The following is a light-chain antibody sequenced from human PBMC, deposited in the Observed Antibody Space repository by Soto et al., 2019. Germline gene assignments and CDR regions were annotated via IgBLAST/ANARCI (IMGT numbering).Light chain of an antibody. V-gene: IGKV3D-20*02. CDR3: QQRSNWPPLT. J-gene: IGKJ4*01. CDR2: GAS. Sequence: IVLTQSPGTLSLSPWESATLSCRASQSVSNNYLAWYQQKPGQAPRLLIYGASNRATGIPDRFSGSGSGTDFTLTISSLEPEDFAVYYCQQRSNWPPLTFGGGTKVDIK. CDR1: QSVSNNY.